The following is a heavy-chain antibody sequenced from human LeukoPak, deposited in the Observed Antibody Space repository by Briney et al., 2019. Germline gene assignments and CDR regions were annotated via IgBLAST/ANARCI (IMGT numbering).Heavy chain of an antibody. CDR2: ISSSSSYI. V-gene: IGHV3-21*01. Sequence: PGGSLRLSCAASGFTFSSYSMNWVRQAPGKGLEWVSSISSSSSYIYYADSVKGRFTISRDNAKNSLYLQMNSLRAEDTAVYYCAREGAVTDLRAFDIWGQGTMVTVSS. CDR3: AREGAVTDLRAFDI. J-gene: IGHJ3*02. CDR1: GFTFSSYS. D-gene: IGHD4-17*01.